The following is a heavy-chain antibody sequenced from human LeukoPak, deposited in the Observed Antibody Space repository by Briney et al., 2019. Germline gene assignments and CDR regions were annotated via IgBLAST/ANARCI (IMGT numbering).Heavy chain of an antibody. Sequence: SVKVSCKASGGTFSSYTISCVRQAPGQGLEWMGRIIPILGIANYAQKFQGRVTITADKSTSTAYMELSSLRSEDTAVYYCASGTYYDFWSGYRLDYWGQGTLVTVSS. J-gene: IGHJ4*02. V-gene: IGHV1-69*02. CDR2: IIPILGIA. CDR1: GGTFSSYT. CDR3: ASGTYYDFWSGYRLDY. D-gene: IGHD3-3*01.